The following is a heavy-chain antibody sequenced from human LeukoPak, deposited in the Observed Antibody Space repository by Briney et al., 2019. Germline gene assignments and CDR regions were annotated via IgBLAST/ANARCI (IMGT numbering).Heavy chain of an antibody. J-gene: IGHJ4*02. Sequence: GGSLRLSCAASGFTFSNAWMSWVRQAPGKGLEWVGRIKSKTDGGTTDYAAPVKGRFTISRDDSKNTLYLQMNSLKTEDTAVYYCTTSVITMVRGVISCYFDYWGQGTLVTVSS. CDR3: TTSVITMVRGVISCYFDY. CDR2: IKSKTDGGTT. V-gene: IGHV3-15*01. CDR1: GFTFSNAW. D-gene: IGHD3-10*01.